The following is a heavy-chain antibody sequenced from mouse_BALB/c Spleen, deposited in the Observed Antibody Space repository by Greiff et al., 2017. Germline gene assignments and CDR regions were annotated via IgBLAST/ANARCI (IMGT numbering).Heavy chain of an antibody. J-gene: IGHJ4*01. CDR1: GFNIKDTY. CDR3: ARVRRVYYYAMDY. Sequence: LVESGAELVKPGASVKLSCTASGFNIKDTYMHWVKQRPEQGLEWIGRIDPANGNTKYDPKFQGKATITADTSSNTAYLQLSSLTSEDTAVYYCARVRRVYYYAMDYWGQGTSVTVSS. D-gene: IGHD2-14*01. CDR2: IDPANGNT. V-gene: IGHV14-3*02.